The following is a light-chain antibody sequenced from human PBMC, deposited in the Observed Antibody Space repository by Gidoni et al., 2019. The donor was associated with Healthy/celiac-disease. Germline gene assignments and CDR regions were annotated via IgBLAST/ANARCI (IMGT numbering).Light chain of an antibody. J-gene: IGKJ2*01. CDR2: GAS. Sequence: EIVLTQSPGTLSLSPGERATLSCRASQSVSRSYLAWYKQKPGQAPRLLIYGASSRATGIPDRFSGSGSGTDFTLTISRLEPEDFAVYYCQQYGSSPYTFXQXTKLEIK. V-gene: IGKV3-20*01. CDR3: QQYGSSPYT. CDR1: QSVSRSY.